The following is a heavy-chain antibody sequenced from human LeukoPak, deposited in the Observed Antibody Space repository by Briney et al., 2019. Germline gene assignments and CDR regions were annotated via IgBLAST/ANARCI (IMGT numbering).Heavy chain of an antibody. CDR3: ARDVEQLVFDY. D-gene: IGHD6-6*01. V-gene: IGHV4-39*07. CDR2: IYYSGST. Sequence: SETLSLTCTVSGGSISSSSYYWGWTRQPPGKGLEWIGSIYYSGSTYYNPSLKSRVTISVDTSKNQFSLKLSSVTAADTAVYYCARDVEQLVFDYWGQGTLVTVSS. J-gene: IGHJ4*02. CDR1: GGSISSSSYY.